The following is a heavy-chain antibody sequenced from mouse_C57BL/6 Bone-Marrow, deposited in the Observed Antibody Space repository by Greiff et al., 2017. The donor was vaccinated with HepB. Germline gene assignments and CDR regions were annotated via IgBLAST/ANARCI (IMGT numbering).Heavy chain of an antibody. CDR2: IYPNSGGT. D-gene: IGHD1-1*01. Sequence: QVQLQQPGAELVKPGASVKLSCKASGYTFTSYWMHWVKQRPGRGLEWIGRIYPNSGGTKYNEKFKSKATLTVDKPSSTAYMQLSSLTSEDSAVYYCARWGYYGSSWVFDYWGQGTTLTVSS. V-gene: IGHV1-72*01. CDR3: ARWGYYGSSWVFDY. J-gene: IGHJ2*01. CDR1: GYTFTSYW.